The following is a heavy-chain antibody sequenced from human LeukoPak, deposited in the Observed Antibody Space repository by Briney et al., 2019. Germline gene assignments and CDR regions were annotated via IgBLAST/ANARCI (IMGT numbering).Heavy chain of an antibody. Sequence: GESLKISCKGSGYSFTTYWIAWVRQMPGKGLEWMGIIYSGGSDTRYSPSFQGQVTISADKSISTAYLQWSSLKASDTAMYYCARRATDGEYFQLWGQGTLVAVSS. J-gene: IGHJ1*01. CDR2: IYSGGSDT. CDR3: ARRATDGEYFQL. CDR1: GYSFTTYW. V-gene: IGHV5-51*01.